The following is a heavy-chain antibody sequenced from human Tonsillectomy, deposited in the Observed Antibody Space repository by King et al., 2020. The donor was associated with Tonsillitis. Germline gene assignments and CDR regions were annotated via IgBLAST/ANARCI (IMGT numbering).Heavy chain of an antibody. J-gene: IGHJ4*02. CDR3: ARDPGGGYNARGVSYFDY. CDR1: GFSVSSNS. CDR2: FYFGGNT. V-gene: IGHV3-53*02. D-gene: IGHD5-24*01. Sequence: DVQLVETGGGLIQPGGSLRLSCVVSGFSVSSNSMSWVRQAPGKGLEWAAVFYFGGNTYYADSVRGRFTISRDNSNNTLYLQMNSLRAEDTAVYYWARDPGGGYNARGVSYFDYWGQGTLVTVSS.